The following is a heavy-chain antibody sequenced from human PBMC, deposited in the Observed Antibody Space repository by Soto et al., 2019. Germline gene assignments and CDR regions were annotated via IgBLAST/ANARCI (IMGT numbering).Heavy chain of an antibody. J-gene: IGHJ3*02. CDR1: GFTFSSYA. CDR3: AKGESLYDSNNDAFDI. Sequence: GGSLRLSCAASGFTFSSYAMSWVRQAPGKGLEWVSAISGSGGSTYYADSVKGRFTISRDNSKNTLYLQMNSLRAEDTAVYYCAKGESLYDSNNDAFDIWGQGTMVTVSS. V-gene: IGHV3-23*01. CDR2: ISGSGGST. D-gene: IGHD3-22*01.